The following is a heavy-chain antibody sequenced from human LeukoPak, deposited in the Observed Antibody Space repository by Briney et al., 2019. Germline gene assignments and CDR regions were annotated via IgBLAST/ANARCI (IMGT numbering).Heavy chain of an antibody. CDR1: GGSISSSSYY. Sequence: PSETLSLTCTVSGGSISSSSYYWGWIRQPPGKGLEWIGEINHSGSTNYNPSLKSRVTISVDTSKNQFSLRLSSVTAADTAVYYCARVYGGNGLDYWGQGTLVTVSS. CDR3: ARVYGGNGLDY. J-gene: IGHJ4*02. D-gene: IGHD4-23*01. CDR2: INHSGST. V-gene: IGHV4-39*07.